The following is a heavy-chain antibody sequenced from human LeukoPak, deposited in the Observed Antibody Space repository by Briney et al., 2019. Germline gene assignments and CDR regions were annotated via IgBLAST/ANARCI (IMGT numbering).Heavy chain of an antibody. D-gene: IGHD2-21*02. CDR2: MNPNSGNA. CDR1: GYTFTSYD. J-gene: IGHJ4*02. CDR3: ARGGYFNCGGDCYDNDY. V-gene: IGHV1-8*01. Sequence: ASVKVSCKASGYTFTSYDINWVRQATGQGLEWMGWMNPNSGNAGYAQKFQGRVTMTRNTSISTAYMELSSLRSEDTAVYYCARGGYFNCGGDCYDNDYWGQGTLVTVSS.